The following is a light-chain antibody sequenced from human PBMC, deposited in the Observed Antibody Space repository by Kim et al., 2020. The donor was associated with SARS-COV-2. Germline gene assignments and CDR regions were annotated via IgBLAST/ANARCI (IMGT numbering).Light chain of an antibody. CDR3: QQYNNWPFT. Sequence: SVSPRERATLSCRASQSVSSNLAWYQQKPGQAPRLLIYGASTRATGIPARFSGSGSGTEFTLTISSLQSEDFAVYYCQQYNNWPFTFGGGTKLEIK. CDR2: GAS. J-gene: IGKJ4*01. V-gene: IGKV3-15*01. CDR1: QSVSSN.